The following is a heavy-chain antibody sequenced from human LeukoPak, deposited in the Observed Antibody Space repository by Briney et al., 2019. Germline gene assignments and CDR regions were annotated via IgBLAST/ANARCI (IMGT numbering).Heavy chain of an antibody. CDR3: ARDEVGATHPSFDY. J-gene: IGHJ4*02. Sequence: GGSLRLSCAASGFTFSSYSMTWVRQAPGKGLEWVAVIWYDGSNKYYADSVKGRFTISRDNSKNTLYLQMNSLRAEDTAVYYCARDEVGATHPSFDYWGQGTLVTVSS. CDR2: IWYDGSNK. V-gene: IGHV3-33*08. D-gene: IGHD1-26*01. CDR1: GFTFSSYS.